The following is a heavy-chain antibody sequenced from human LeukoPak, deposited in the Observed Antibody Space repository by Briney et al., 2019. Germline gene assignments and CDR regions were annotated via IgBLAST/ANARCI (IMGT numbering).Heavy chain of an antibody. V-gene: IGHV4-59*01. CDR2: IYYSGST. Sequence: SETLSLTCIVSGGSISRYYWSWIRQPPGKGLEWIGSIYYSGSTNYNPSLKNRVTMSVDTSKNQFSLKLSSVTAADTAVYYCARDDNGGYYDYFDYWGQGTLVTVSS. CDR1: GGSISRYY. CDR3: ARDDNGGYYDYFDY. J-gene: IGHJ4*02. D-gene: IGHD3-22*01.